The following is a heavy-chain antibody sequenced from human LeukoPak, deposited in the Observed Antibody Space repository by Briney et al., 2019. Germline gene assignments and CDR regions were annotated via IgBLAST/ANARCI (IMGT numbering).Heavy chain of an antibody. V-gene: IGHV3-7*01. J-gene: IGHJ6*03. CDR2: IKQDGSGK. CDR1: GFTFSSYW. D-gene: IGHD3-10*01. Sequence: GGSLRLSCAASGFTFSSYWMSWVRQAPGKGLEWVANIKQDGSGKYYVDSVKGRFTISRDNAKNSLYLQMNSLRAEDTAVYYCARARGSGTAYYMDVWGKGTTVTISS. CDR3: ARARGSGTAYYMDV.